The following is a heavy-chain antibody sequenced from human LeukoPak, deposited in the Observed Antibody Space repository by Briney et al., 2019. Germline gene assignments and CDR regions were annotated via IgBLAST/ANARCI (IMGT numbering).Heavy chain of an antibody. V-gene: IGHV3-64*04. CDR2: ISSNGDST. CDR1: GFTFSNYA. J-gene: IGHJ4*02. D-gene: IGHD1-1*01. Sequence: GGSLRLSCSVSGFTFSNYALHWVCQAPGKGLECVSAISSNGDSTYYADSVKGRFTISRDNSKNTLYLQMNSLRAEDTAVYYCAKAPPYKKYFDYWGQGTLVTVSS. CDR3: AKAPPYKKYFDY.